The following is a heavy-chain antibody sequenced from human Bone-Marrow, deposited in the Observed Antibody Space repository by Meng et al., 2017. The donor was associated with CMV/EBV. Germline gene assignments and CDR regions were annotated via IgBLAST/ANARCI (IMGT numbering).Heavy chain of an antibody. D-gene: IGHD6-19*01. J-gene: IGHJ4*02. CDR3: ARLPAGYSSGYGSDD. CDR1: GGSISSYY. V-gene: IGHV4-59*08. CDR2: IYYSGST. Sequence: SETLSLTCTVSGGSISSYYWSWIRQPPGKGLEWIGYIYYSGSTNYNPSLKSRVTISVDTSKNQFSLKLSSVTAADTAVYYCARLPAGYSSGYGSDDWGQGTLVTVSS.